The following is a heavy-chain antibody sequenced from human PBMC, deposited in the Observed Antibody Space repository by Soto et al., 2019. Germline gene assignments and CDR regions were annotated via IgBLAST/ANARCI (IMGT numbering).Heavy chain of an antibody. Sequence: QVQLVQSGAEVKKPGSSVKVSCKASGGTFSSYAISWVRQAPGQGLEWMGGIIPIFGTANYAQKFQGRVTXTXDXXTSTAYMELSSLRSEATAVYYCASLPYPVWQWLEDWGQGTLVTVSS. CDR2: IIPIFGTA. J-gene: IGHJ4*02. D-gene: IGHD6-19*01. CDR3: ASLPYPVWQWLED. CDR1: GGTFSSYA. V-gene: IGHV1-69*05.